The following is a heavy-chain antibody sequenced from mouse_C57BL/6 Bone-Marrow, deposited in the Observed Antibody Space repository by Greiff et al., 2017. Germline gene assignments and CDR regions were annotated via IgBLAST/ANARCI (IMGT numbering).Heavy chain of an antibody. CDR3: ARDRFINTVGKAY. J-gene: IGHJ3*01. D-gene: IGHD1-1*01. CDR2: ISDGGSYT. V-gene: IGHV5-4*01. CDR1: GFTFSSYA. Sequence: EVMLVESGGGLVKPGGSLKLSCAASGFTFSSYAMSWVRQTPEKRLGWVATISDGGSYTYYPDNVKGRFTITRDNAKNNLYLQMNHLKSEDTAMYYYARDRFINTVGKAYWGQGTLVTVSA.